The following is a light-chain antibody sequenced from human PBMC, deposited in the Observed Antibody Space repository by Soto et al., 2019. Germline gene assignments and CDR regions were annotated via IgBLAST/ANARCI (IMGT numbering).Light chain of an antibody. CDR3: LQYYNFSWT. V-gene: IGKV1-6*01. J-gene: IGKJ1*01. CDR1: QDIRND. Sequence: AIPMTQSPSSLSASVGDRVTITCRASQDIRNDLAWYQQKPGQAPHLLIFAAFNLQSGVPSRFSGGGSGTHFTLTINSLQPDDFATYYCLQYYNFSWTFGQGTKVDIK. CDR2: AAF.